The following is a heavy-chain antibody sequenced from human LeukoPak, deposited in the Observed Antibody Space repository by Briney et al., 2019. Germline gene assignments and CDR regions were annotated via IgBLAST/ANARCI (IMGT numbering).Heavy chain of an antibody. D-gene: IGHD2-21*01. J-gene: IGHJ4*02. V-gene: IGHV3-23*01. CDR1: GSTSSSYA. CDR2: ISASGGST. Sequence: GGSLRLSCAASGSTSSSYAMSWVRQAPGKGLEWVSTISASGGSTYYADSVKGRFTISRDNSKNTLYLQMNSLRAEDTAVYYCAKLRTIHYFDYWGQGTLVTVSS. CDR3: AKLRTIHYFDY.